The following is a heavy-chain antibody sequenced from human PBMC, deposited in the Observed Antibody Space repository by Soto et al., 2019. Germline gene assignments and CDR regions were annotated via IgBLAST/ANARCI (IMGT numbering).Heavy chain of an antibody. Sequence: SETLPLTCAVYGGSFSGYYWSRIRQPPGKGLEWIGEINHSGSTNYNPSLKSRVTISVDTSKNQFSLKLSSVTAADTAVYYCAREVGHDYGDYVDYWGQGTLVTVSS. J-gene: IGHJ4*02. V-gene: IGHV4-34*01. CDR1: GGSFSGYY. CDR2: INHSGST. D-gene: IGHD4-17*01. CDR3: AREVGHDYGDYVDY.